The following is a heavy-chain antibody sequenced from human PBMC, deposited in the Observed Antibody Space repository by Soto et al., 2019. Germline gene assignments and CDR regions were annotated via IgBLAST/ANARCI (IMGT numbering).Heavy chain of an antibody. V-gene: IGHV1-69*01. D-gene: IGHD6-6*01. CDR1: GGTFSSYA. J-gene: IGHJ2*01. CDR2: IIPIFGTA. Sequence: QVQLVQSGAEVKKPGSSVKVSCKASGGTFSSYAISWERQAPGQGLEWMGGIIPIFGTANYAQKFQGRVTITADESTSTAYMELSSLRSEDTAVYYCARGPDGSSSSSRYYWYFDLWGRGTLVTVSS. CDR3: ARGPDGSSSSSRYYWYFDL.